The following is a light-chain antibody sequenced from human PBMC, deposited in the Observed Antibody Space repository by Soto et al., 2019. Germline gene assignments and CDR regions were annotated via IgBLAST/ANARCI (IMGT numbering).Light chain of an antibody. CDR1: SSYVGSYNL. J-gene: IGLJ1*01. CDR3: CSYAGSSTYV. V-gene: IGLV2-23*02. Sequence: QSALAQPASVSWSPGQSITISCTGTSSYVGSYNLVSWYQQHPGKAPKLMIYEVSKRPSGVSNRFSGSKSGNTASLTISGLQAEDEADYYCCSYAGSSTYVFGNGTKVTVL. CDR2: EVS.